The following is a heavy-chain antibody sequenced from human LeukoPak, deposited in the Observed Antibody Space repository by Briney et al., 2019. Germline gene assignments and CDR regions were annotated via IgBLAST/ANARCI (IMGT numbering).Heavy chain of an antibody. Sequence: SVKLSCKASGGTFSSYTISWVRQAPGQGLEWMGRLIPILGIANYAQKFQGRVTITADKYTSTAYMELSSLRSEDTAVYYCARALYTLVPAAFDIWGQGTMVTVSS. D-gene: IGHD2-2*01. CDR2: LIPILGIA. CDR3: ARALYTLVPAAFDI. CDR1: GGTFSSYT. V-gene: IGHV1-69*02. J-gene: IGHJ3*02.